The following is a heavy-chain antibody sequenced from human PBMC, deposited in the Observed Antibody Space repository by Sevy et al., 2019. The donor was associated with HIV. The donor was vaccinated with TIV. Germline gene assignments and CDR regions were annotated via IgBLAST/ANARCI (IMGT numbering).Heavy chain of an antibody. D-gene: IGHD3-22*01. V-gene: IGHV1-18*01. J-gene: IGHJ4*02. CDR1: GYTFTSYG. Sequence: ASVKVTRKASGYTFTSYGISWVRQAPGQGLEWMGWISAYNGNTNYAQKLQGRVTMTTDTSTSTAYMELRSLRSDDTAVYYCASDLSPSYYYDSSGYFRPLGYWGQGTLVTVSS. CDR3: ASDLSPSYYYDSSGYFRPLGY. CDR2: ISAYNGNT.